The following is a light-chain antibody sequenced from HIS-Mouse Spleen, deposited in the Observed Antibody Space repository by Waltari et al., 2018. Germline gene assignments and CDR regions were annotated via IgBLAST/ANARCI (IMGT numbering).Light chain of an antibody. CDR2: EGS. CDR1: SSDVGSYNL. Sequence: QSALTQPASVSGSPGQSITISCPGTSSDVGSYNLVSWYQQHPGKAPKLMIYEGSKRPSGVSNRFSGSKSGNTASPTISGLQAEDEADYYCCSYAGSNYVFGTGTKVTVL. CDR3: CSYAGSNYV. J-gene: IGLJ1*01. V-gene: IGLV2-23*01.